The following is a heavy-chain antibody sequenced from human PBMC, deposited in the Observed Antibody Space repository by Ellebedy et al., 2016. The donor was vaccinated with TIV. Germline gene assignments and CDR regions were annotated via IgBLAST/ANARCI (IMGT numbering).Heavy chain of an antibody. Sequence: GESLKISCAASGFTFSSYWMHWVRQAPGKGLVWVSRINSDGSSTSYADSVKGRFTISRDNAKNTLYLQMNSLRAEDTAVYYCVRGVGATRVYWGQGTLVTVSS. V-gene: IGHV3-74*01. CDR3: VRGVGATRVY. J-gene: IGHJ4*02. D-gene: IGHD1-26*01. CDR1: GFTFSSYW. CDR2: INSDGSST.